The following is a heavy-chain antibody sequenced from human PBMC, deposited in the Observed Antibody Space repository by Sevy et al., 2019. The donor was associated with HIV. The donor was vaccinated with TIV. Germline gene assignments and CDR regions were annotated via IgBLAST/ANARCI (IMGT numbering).Heavy chain of an antibody. CDR3: ARDGENYDILTGYPNYYYYMDV. CDR1: GYTFTSYG. D-gene: IGHD3-9*01. Sequence: GESLKISCKASGYTFTSYGISWVRQAPGQGLEWMGWISAYNGNTNYAQKLQGRVTMTTDTSTSTAYMELRSLRSDDTAVYYCARDGENYDILTGYPNYYYYMDVWGKGTTVTVSS. CDR2: ISAYNGNT. V-gene: IGHV1-18*01. J-gene: IGHJ6*03.